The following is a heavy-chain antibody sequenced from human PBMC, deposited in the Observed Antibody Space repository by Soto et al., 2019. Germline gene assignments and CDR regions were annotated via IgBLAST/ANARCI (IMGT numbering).Heavy chain of an antibody. CDR2: IYYSGST. V-gene: IGHV4-39*01. J-gene: IGHJ4*02. CDR3: ARHVRNYDRYYFDY. Sequence: PSETLSLTCTVSGGSISSSSYYWGWIRQPPGKGLEWIGSIYYSGSTYYNPSLKSRVTISVDTSKNQFSLKLSSVTAADTAVYYCARHVRNYDRYYFDYWGQGTLVTVS. D-gene: IGHD3-22*01. CDR1: GGSISSSSYY.